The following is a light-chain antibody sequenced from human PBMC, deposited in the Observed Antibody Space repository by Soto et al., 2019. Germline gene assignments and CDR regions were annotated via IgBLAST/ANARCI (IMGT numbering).Light chain of an antibody. CDR3: QQYDYWPLT. CDR1: QSVSSSY. Sequence: EIVLTQSPGTLSLSPGERATLSCRASQSVSSSYLAWYQQKRGQAPRLLIYGASSRATGIPARFSGSGSGTEFTLTISSLQSEDFGIYYCQQYDYWPLTFGQGTRLEIK. V-gene: IGKV3-15*01. J-gene: IGKJ5*01. CDR2: GAS.